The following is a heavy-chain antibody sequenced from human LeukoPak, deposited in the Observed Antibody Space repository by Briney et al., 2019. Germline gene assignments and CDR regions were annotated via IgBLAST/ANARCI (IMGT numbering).Heavy chain of an antibody. CDR2: IIPLFGAP. Sequence: SVKVSCKASGGSYTSYAIGWLRQAPGQGLEWMGGIIPLFGAPNNAQKFQDRVTITADKSTTTIYMALKSLRSADTAVYYCARTRHRYFNGGYCHSRDGFDIWGEGTMVTVSS. CDR3: ARTRHRYFNGGYCHSRDGFDI. D-gene: IGHD2-21*02. J-gene: IGHJ3*02. V-gene: IGHV1-69*06. CDR1: GGSYTSYA.